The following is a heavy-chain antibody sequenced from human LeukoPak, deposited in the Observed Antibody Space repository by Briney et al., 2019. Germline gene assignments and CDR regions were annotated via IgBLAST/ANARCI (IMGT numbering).Heavy chain of an antibody. CDR1: GFTFSSYS. J-gene: IGHJ4*02. CDR3: ARLGFGVAVAGTDY. Sequence: KPGGSLRLSCAASGFTFSSYSMNWVRQAPGKGLEWVSSISSSSSYIYYADSVKGRFTISRDNAKNSLYLQMNSLRAGDTAVYYCARLGFGVAVAGTDYWGQGTLVTVSS. D-gene: IGHD6-19*01. CDR2: ISSSSSYI. V-gene: IGHV3-21*01.